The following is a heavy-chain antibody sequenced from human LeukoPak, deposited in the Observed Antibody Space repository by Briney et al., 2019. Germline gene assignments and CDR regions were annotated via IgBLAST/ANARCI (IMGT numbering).Heavy chain of an antibody. V-gene: IGHV1-3*03. CDR2: INAGNGNT. CDR1: GYTFTGYY. J-gene: IGHJ4*02. D-gene: IGHD2-15*01. Sequence: VASVKVSCKASGYTFTGYYMHWVRQAPGQRLEWMGWINAGNGNTKYSQEFQGRVTITRDTSASTAYMELSSLRSEDMAVYYCARDLGYCSGGSCSYYFDYRGQGTLVTVSS. CDR3: ARDLGYCSGGSCSYYFDY.